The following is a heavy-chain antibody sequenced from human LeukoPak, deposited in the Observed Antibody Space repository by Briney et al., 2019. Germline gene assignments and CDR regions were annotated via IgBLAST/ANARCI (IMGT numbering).Heavy chain of an antibody. CDR1: GGSISSSSYY. D-gene: IGHD2-2*01. CDR3: AVPAAKRPHWFDP. J-gene: IGHJ5*02. CDR2: IYYSGST. Sequence: SETLSLTCTVSGGSISSSSYYWGWIRQPPGKGLEWIGSIYYSGSTYYNPSLKSRVTISVDTSKNQFSLNLSSVTAADTAVYYCAVPAAKRPHWFDPWGQGTLVTVSS. V-gene: IGHV4-39*01.